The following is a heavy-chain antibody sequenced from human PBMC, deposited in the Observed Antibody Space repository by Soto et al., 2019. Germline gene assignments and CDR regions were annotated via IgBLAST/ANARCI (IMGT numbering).Heavy chain of an antibody. CDR2: IIPIFNST. V-gene: IGHV1-69*06. CDR1: GSRFSNYV. CDR3: AREGRGKKAGYNGLVRLGY. D-gene: IGHD2-2*02. Sequence: QVQLVQSGAEVKTPGSSLKVSCKVSGSRFSNYVISWVRQAPGHGLEWLGQIIPIFNSTKYAQSFQGRVTITADKSTSTASLELSSLRSDDTAVYYCAREGRGKKAGYNGLVRLGYWGQGTLVTVSS. J-gene: IGHJ4*02.